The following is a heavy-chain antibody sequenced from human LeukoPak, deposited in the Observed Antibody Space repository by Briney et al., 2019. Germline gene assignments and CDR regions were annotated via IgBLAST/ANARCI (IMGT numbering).Heavy chain of an antibody. J-gene: IGHJ4*02. CDR2: ISYDGSNK. CDR3: AREPSKSRYYDSSGSGD. V-gene: IGHV3-30-3*01. D-gene: IGHD3-22*01. Sequence: PGGSLRLSCAASGFTFSSDAMHWVRQAPGKGLEWVAVISYDGSNKYYADSVKGRFTISRDNSKNTLYLQMNSLRAEDTAVYYCAREPSKSRYYDSSGSGDWGQGTLVTVSS. CDR1: GFTFSSDA.